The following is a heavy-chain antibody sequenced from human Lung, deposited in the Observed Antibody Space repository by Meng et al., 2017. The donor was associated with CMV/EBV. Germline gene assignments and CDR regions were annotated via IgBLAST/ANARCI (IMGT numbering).Heavy chain of an antibody. Sequence: GESLKISCAASGFTFSSYGMHWVRQAPGKGLEWVAFIRYDGSNKYYADSVKGRFTISRDNSKNTLYLQMNSLRAEDTAVYYCAKDPNPHYYDSSGLDDWGQGXLVTVSS. D-gene: IGHD3-22*01. V-gene: IGHV3-30*02. CDR2: IRYDGSNK. CDR3: AKDPNPHYYDSSGLDD. J-gene: IGHJ4*02. CDR1: GFTFSSYG.